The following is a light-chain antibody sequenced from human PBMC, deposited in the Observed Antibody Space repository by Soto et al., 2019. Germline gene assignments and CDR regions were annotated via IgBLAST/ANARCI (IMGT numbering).Light chain of an antibody. Sequence: AIQMTQSPSSLAGSVGDRLTITCRASQDIGNDLGWYQQKPGKAPNLLIYAASSLQSGVPSRFSGSGSGTEFTLTISSLQPEDFATYYCLQVFNFPRAFGQGTKVDIK. J-gene: IGKJ1*01. CDR3: LQVFNFPRA. V-gene: IGKV1-6*02. CDR2: AAS. CDR1: QDIGND.